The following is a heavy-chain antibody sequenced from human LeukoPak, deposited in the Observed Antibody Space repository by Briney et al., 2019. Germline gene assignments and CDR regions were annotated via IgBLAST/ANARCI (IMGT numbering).Heavy chain of an antibody. CDR1: GGSISNYY. Sequence: SETLSLTCTVSGGSISNYYWSWIRQPPGKALEWIGYIYYTGSTNYNPSLKTRVTTSVHTSKNQFSLKLCSVTAADTAVYYCATTGYCSGASCYGEYFQHWGQGTLVTVSS. J-gene: IGHJ1*01. CDR2: IYYTGST. D-gene: IGHD2-15*01. CDR3: ATTGYCSGASCYGEYFQH. V-gene: IGHV4-59*08.